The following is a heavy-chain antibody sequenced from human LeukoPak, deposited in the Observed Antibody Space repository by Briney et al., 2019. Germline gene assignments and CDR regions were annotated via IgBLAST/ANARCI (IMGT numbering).Heavy chain of an antibody. CDR1: GFTFSSYG. J-gene: IGHJ4*02. V-gene: IGHV3-30*18. CDR3: AKAPQDY. CDR2: ISYDGSNK. Sequence: NPGESLRLSCAASGFTFSSYGMHWVRQAPGKGLEWVAVISYDGSNKYYADSVKGRFTISRDNSKNTLYLQMNSLRAEDTAVYYCAKAPQDYWGQGTLVTVSS.